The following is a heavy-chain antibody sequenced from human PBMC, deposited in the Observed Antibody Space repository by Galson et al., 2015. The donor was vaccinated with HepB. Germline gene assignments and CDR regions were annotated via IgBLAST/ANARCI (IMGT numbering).Heavy chain of an antibody. V-gene: IGHV3-23*01. CDR3: AKEYSGFHGASYVYYGIDV. D-gene: IGHD6-19*01. Sequence: SLRLSCAASGFTFSTYAGFWVRQAPGKGLDWVSGISGSGAGTYYADSVKGRFTISRDNSKNMIYLQMNSLRVKDTAVYYCAKEYSGFHGASYVYYGIDVWGRGTTVSVSS. J-gene: IGHJ6*02. CDR1: GFTFSTYA. CDR2: ISGSGAGT.